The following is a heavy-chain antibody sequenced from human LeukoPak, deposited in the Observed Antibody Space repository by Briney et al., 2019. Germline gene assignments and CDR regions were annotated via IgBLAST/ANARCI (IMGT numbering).Heavy chain of an antibody. CDR2: IFYRGSS. CDR1: GGSISRYY. J-gene: IGHJ4*02. CDR3: VRHLIGRRIIDF. D-gene: IGHD2/OR15-2a*01. Sequence: SDTLSLTCPVSGGSISRYYWSWVRQPPPKELEWIGYIFYRGSSNYNPSLKSRVTMSVDTSKNQFSLKLTSVTAADTAVYYCVRHLIGRRIIDFWGQGNLVTVSS. V-gene: IGHV4-59*07.